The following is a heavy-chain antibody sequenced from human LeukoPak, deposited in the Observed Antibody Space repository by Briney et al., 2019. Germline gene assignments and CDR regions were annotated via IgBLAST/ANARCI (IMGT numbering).Heavy chain of an antibody. CDR2: ISGSGGST. Sequence: PGGSLRLSCAASGFTFSSYSMNWVRQAPGKGLEWVSAISGSGGSTYYADSVKGRFTISRDNSKNTLYLQMNSLRAEDTAVYYCALHDSSGYYYFDYWGQGTLVTVSS. D-gene: IGHD3-22*01. CDR1: GFTFSSYS. V-gene: IGHV3-23*01. CDR3: ALHDSSGYYYFDY. J-gene: IGHJ4*02.